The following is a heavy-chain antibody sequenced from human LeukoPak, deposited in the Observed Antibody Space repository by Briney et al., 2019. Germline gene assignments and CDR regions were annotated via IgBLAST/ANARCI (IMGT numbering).Heavy chain of an antibody. V-gene: IGHV4-34*01. D-gene: IGHD3-10*01. J-gene: IGHJ3*02. CDR1: GGSLGGYS. Sequence: SETLSLTCAVYGGSLGGYSWSWIRQPPGKGLEWIGEINHSGSTNYNPSLKSRVTISVDTSKNQFSLKVSSVTAADTAVYYCASLTMADAFDIWGQGAMVTVSS. CDR2: INHSGST. CDR3: ASLTMADAFDI.